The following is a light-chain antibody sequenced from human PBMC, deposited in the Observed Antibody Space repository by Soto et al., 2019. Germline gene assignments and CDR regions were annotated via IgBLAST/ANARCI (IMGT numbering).Light chain of an antibody. Sequence: EIVMTQSPATLSVSPGERATLSCRASQNISSNLAWYQQKPGQAPRLLIDGASTRATGIPARFSGSGSGTEFTLTISSLQSEDFAIYYCHQYNNWLWTFGQGPKVPIK. CDR2: GAS. CDR1: QNISSN. J-gene: IGKJ1*01. V-gene: IGKV3-15*01. CDR3: HQYNNWLWT.